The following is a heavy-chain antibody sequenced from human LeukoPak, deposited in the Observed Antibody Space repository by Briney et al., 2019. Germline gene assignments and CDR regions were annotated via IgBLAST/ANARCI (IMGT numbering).Heavy chain of an antibody. CDR2: IYYSGNT. Sequence: SETLSLTCTVSGGSISPYYWSWIRQPPGKGLEWLGYIYYSGNTEYKPSLKSRVAMSVDTSKNQFSLRLSSVTAADTAVYYCARPPKGSYGYYFDYWGQGTLVTVSS. J-gene: IGHJ4*02. CDR3: ARPPKGSYGYYFDY. D-gene: IGHD5-18*01. CDR1: GGSISPYY. V-gene: IGHV4-59*08.